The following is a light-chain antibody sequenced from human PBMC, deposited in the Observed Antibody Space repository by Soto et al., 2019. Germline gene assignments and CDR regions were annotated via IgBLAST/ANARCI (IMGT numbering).Light chain of an antibody. V-gene: IGKV3-20*01. Sequence: VLTQSPGTLSLSPGASAPLSCRASQTVRNNYLAWYQQKPGQAPRLRIYDASSRATGIPDRCSGGGSGTDCTLTISRLEPEDFAVYYCQQFSSYPLTFGGGTKVDIK. J-gene: IGKJ4*01. CDR1: QTVRNNY. CDR3: QQFSSYPLT. CDR2: DAS.